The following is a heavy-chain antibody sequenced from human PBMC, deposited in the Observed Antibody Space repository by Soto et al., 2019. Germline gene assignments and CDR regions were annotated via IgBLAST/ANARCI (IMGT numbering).Heavy chain of an antibody. D-gene: IGHD2-8*01. J-gene: IGHJ6*02. CDR3: AKNGQPPYYYYGLDV. Sequence: QGQLVQSEAEVKKPGASVKVSCKASGYPFTTYGISWVRQAPGQGLEWMGWISGYNGDTNYAQKCQGRVTMTIDTSTGTAYMEVRSLTSDDTAVYYCAKNGQPPYYYYGLDVWGQGTKVTVSS. CDR1: GYPFTTYG. V-gene: IGHV1-18*01. CDR2: ISGYNGDT.